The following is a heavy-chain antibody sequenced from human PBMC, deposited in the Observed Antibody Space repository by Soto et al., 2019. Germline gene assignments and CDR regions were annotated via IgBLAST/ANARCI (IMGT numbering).Heavy chain of an antibody. D-gene: IGHD2-2*01. J-gene: IGHJ3*01. V-gene: IGHV3-9*01. Sequence: EVQLAESGGGLVQPGRSLRLSCAASGFTFVDYAMHWVRQAPGQGLEWVSGISWDGGYKGYADSVKGRFTISRDNAKKSLDLEMNSLRVEDTALYYCAKDEGYCNSISCKDAFDYWGQGTTVTVS. CDR3: AKDEGYCNSISCKDAFDY. CDR1: GFTFVDYA. CDR2: ISWDGGYK.